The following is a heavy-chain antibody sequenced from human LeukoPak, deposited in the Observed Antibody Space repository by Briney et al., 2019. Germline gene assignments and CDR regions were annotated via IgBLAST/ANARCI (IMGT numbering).Heavy chain of an antibody. J-gene: IGHJ3*02. V-gene: IGHV3-20*04. Sequence: PGGSLRLSCAASGFTFDDYGMSWVRHAPGKGLEWVSGINWSGGSTGYADSVKGRFTISRDNAKNSLYLQMNSLRAEDTALYYCARGLDSSGYYDAFDIWGQGTMVTVSS. D-gene: IGHD3-22*01. CDR3: ARGLDSSGYYDAFDI. CDR2: INWSGGST. CDR1: GFTFDDYG.